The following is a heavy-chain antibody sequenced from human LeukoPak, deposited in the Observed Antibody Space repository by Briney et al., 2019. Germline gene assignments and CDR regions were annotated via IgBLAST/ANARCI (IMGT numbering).Heavy chain of an antibody. CDR3: ARENWAPYD. J-gene: IGHJ4*02. Sequence: GGSLRLSCAAAGLTCTNEWMTWVRQAPGRGLEWVANIEQDGRERNYVDSVKGRFTISRDNAKNSLYLQMNSLRAEDTAVYYCARENWAPYDWGQGTLVTV. D-gene: IGHD3-3*01. V-gene: IGHV3-7*01. CDR1: GLTCTNEW. CDR2: IEQDGRER.